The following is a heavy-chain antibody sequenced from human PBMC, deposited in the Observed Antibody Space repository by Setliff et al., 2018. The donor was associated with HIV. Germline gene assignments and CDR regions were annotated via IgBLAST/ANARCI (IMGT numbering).Heavy chain of an antibody. J-gene: IGHJ6*03. CDR3: ARDLSNSELYYYYYMDV. Sequence: LRLSCAASGFTFSIYTMNWVRQAPGKGLEWVSYISSSSSTIYYADSVKGRFTISRDNAKNSLYLQMNSLRAEDKAVYYCARDLSNSELYYYYYMDVWGKGTTVTVSS. CDR2: ISSSSSTI. D-gene: IGHD4-4*01. V-gene: IGHV3-48*01. CDR1: GFTFSIYT.